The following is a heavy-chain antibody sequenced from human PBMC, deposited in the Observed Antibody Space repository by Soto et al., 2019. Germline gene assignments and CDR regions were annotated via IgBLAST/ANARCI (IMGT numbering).Heavy chain of an antibody. CDR1: GFTFSNFV. J-gene: IGHJ6*02. Sequence: EVQLLESGGGWVQPGGSLRLSCAASGFTFSNFVMSWVRQVPGKGLEWVSAITGSGGSAYYADSVKGRFTISRDNSKSTVLLEMSSLGAADTAVYYCAVHLGQNYYRLDVWGQGTTVTVSS. D-gene: IGHD1-26*01. V-gene: IGHV3-23*01. CDR3: AVHLGQNYYRLDV. CDR2: ITGSGGSA.